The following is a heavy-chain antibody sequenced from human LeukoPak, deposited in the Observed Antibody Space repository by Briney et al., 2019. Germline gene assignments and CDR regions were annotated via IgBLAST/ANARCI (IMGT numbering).Heavy chain of an antibody. Sequence: GGSLRLSCAASGFTFSNAWMSWVRQAPGKGLEWVAKIKQDGSEKYYVDSVKGRFTISRDNAKNSLYLQMNSLGAEDTAVYYCARRGTSSSWAHFDYWGQGTLVTVSS. CDR1: GFTFSNAW. CDR3: ARRGTSSSWAHFDY. D-gene: IGHD6-13*01. J-gene: IGHJ4*02. V-gene: IGHV3-7*05. CDR2: IKQDGSEK.